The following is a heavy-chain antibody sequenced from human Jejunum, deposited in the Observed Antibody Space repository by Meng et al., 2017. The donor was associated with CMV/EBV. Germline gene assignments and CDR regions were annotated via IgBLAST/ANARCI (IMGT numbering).Heavy chain of an antibody. CDR1: GFTYSNFW. CDR2: IKQDGSAT. V-gene: IGHV3-7*01. D-gene: IGHD2-15*01. CDR3: VREDILVFDK. J-gene: IGHJ5*02. Sequence: CAVSGFTYSNFWMSWVRQSPGMGLEWVANIKQDGSATYYADSVKGRFTISRDNAKNSLYLQMDNLRADDTAVYYCVREDILVFDKWGQGTLVTVSS.